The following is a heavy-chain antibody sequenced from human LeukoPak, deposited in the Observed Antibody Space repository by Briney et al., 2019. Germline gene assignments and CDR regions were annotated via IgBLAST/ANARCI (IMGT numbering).Heavy chain of an antibody. Sequence: PSETLSLTCTVSGGSISSYYWSWIRQPAGKGLEWIGHIYTSGSTNYNPSLKSRVTMSVDTSKNQFSLKLSSVTAADTAVYYCASGGFDTAMAADWFDPWGQGTLVTVSS. CDR2: IYTSGST. J-gene: IGHJ5*02. CDR3: ASGGFDTAMAADWFDP. D-gene: IGHD5-18*01. CDR1: GGSISSYY. V-gene: IGHV4-4*07.